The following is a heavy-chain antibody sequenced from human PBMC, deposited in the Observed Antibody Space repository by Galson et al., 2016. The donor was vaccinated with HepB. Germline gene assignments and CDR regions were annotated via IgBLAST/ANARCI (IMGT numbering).Heavy chain of an antibody. CDR1: GGTFSSYA. J-gene: IGHJ4*02. D-gene: IGHD1-26*01. Sequence: SVKVSCKASGGTFSSYAISWVRQAPGQGLEWMGGIIPIFGIANYAQKFQGRVTITADESTSTAYMELSSLRSKDTAVYYCARDNSGSYYTPHYWGQGTLVTVSS. CDR2: IIPIFGIA. V-gene: IGHV1-69*13. CDR3: ARDNSGSYYTPHY.